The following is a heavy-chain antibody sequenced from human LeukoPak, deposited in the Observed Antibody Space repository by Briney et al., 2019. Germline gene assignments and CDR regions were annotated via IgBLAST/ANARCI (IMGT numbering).Heavy chain of an antibody. CDR3: ARARGPSTHDAFDI. V-gene: IGHV4-34*01. Sequence: PSETLSLTCAVYGGSFSGYYWSWIRQPPGKGLEWIGEINHSGSTNYNPSLKSRVTISVDTSKNQFSLKLSSVTAADTAVYYCARARGPSTHDAFDIWGQGTMVTVSS. CDR2: INHSGST. CDR1: GGSFSGYY. J-gene: IGHJ3*02. D-gene: IGHD3-16*01.